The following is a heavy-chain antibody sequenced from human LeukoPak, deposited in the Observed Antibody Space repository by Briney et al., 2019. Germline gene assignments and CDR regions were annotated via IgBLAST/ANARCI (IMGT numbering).Heavy chain of an antibody. CDR2: INPNDATT. V-gene: IGHV1-46*01. D-gene: IGHD2-15*01. CDR3: ARVDCSGGSCYRFDY. Sequence: GASVKVSCKASGDTLTSYYMQWVRQAPGQGLEWMGIINPNDATTSSARKFQGRVTVTRDTSTSTVYMELRSLTSEDTAVYYCARVDCSGGSCYRFDYWGQGTLVTVSS. CDR1: GDTLTSYY. J-gene: IGHJ4*02.